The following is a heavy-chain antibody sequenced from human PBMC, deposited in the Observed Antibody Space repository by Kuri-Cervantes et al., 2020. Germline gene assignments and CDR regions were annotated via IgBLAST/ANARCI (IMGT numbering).Heavy chain of an antibody. D-gene: IGHD2-15*01. CDR2: ILYDGSNK. CDR1: GFTFSSYG. Sequence: GGSLRLPCAASGFTFSSYGMHWVRQTPGKGLEWVAVILYDGSNKYYTDSVKGRFTISRDNSKNTLYLQMNSLRAEDTAVYYCARVGFDIRYHYYGMDVWGQGTTVTVSS. CDR3: ARVGFDIRYHYYGMDV. J-gene: IGHJ6*02. V-gene: IGHV3-30*03.